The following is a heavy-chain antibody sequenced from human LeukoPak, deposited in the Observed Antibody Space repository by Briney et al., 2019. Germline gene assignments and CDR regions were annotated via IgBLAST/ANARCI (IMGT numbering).Heavy chain of an antibody. CDR1: EYTFTGYY. CDR2: INPNGGGT. D-gene: IGHD6-13*01. Sequence: ASVKVSCKASEYTFTGYYMHWVRQAPGQGLEWMGRINPNGGGTDYAQKFQGRVTMTRDTSISTAYMELSRLRSDDTAVYYCASQREVSSWYGTYYYYYMDVWGKGTTVTVSS. J-gene: IGHJ6*03. CDR3: ASQREVSSWYGTYYYYYMDV. V-gene: IGHV1-2*06.